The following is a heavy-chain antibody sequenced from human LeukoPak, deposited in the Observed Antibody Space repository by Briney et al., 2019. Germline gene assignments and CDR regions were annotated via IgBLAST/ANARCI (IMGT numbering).Heavy chain of an antibody. Sequence: GGSLRLSCAASGFTFSSYAMSWVRQAPGKGLEWVSAISGSGGSTYYADSVKGRFTISRDNAKNTLYLQMNSLRAEDTAVYYCARASLTTPYYFDYWGQGTLVTVSS. D-gene: IGHD4-11*01. V-gene: IGHV3-23*01. CDR1: GFTFSSYA. J-gene: IGHJ4*02. CDR2: ISGSGGST. CDR3: ARASLTTPYYFDY.